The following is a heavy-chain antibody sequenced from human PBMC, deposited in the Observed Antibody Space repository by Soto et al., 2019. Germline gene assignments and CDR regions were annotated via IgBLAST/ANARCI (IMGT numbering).Heavy chain of an antibody. CDR2: IIPIFGTA. Sequence: SVKVSCKASGGTFSSYAISWVRQAPGQGPEWMGGIIPIFGTANYAQKFQGRVTITADESTSTAYMELSSLRSEDTAVYYCARIGRIAAAGTDNYYYGMDVWGQGTTVTVSS. D-gene: IGHD6-13*01. J-gene: IGHJ6*02. CDR3: ARIGRIAAAGTDNYYYGMDV. V-gene: IGHV1-69*13. CDR1: GGTFSSYA.